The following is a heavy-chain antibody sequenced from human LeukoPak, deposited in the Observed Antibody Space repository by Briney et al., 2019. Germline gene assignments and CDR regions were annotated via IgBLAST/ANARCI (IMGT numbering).Heavy chain of an antibody. CDR2: INPNSSGT. D-gene: IGHD6-6*01. CDR3: ARAPIAARDAFDI. J-gene: IGHJ3*02. CDR1: GYTFTGYY. V-gene: IGHV1-2*06. Sequence: GASVKVSCKASGYTFTGYYMHWVRQAPGQGLEWMGRINPNSSGTNYAQKFQGTVTMTRDTSISTAYMELSRLRSDDTAVYYCARAPIAARDAFDIWGQGTMVTVSS.